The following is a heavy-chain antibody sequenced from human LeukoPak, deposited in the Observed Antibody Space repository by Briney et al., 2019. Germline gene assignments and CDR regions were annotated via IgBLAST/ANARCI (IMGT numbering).Heavy chain of an antibody. CDR1: GYTFTSYY. CDR3: ASEHIVVVTALLN. J-gene: IGHJ4*02. D-gene: IGHD2-21*02. Sequence: ASVKVSCKASGYTFTSYYMHWVRQAPGQGLEWMGIINPSGGSTSYAQKFQGRVNMTRDTSTSTVYMELSSLRSEDTAVYYCASEHIVVVTALLNWGQGTLVTVSS. V-gene: IGHV1-46*01. CDR2: INPSGGST.